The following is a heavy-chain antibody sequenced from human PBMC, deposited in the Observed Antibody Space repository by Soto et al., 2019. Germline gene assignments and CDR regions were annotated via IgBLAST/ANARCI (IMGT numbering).Heavy chain of an antibody. D-gene: IGHD2-21*02. CDR3: AKRDVPHSTSNAYFYDH. CDR2: ISVSVGST. J-gene: IGHJ4*02. CDR1: GFPFAPST. V-gene: IGHV3-23*01. Sequence: EVQLLQSGGGLVQPGGSLTLSCGVSGFPFAPSTMSWVRQAPGKGLEWVSTISVSVGSTYSADSVQGRFTVSSDISDNTPFLRMTSRTADDTAVYFCAKRDVPHSTSNAYFYDHWGRGGLVSVSS.